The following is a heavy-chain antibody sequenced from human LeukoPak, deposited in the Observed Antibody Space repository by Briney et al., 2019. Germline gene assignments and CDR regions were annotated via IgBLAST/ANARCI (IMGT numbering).Heavy chain of an antibody. CDR3: ARPKATYYYYMDV. Sequence: SETLSLTCTVSGGSISSNGYYWGWIRQSPGEGLEWIGNIYYSGITYYNASLKSRVTISVDTSKNQFSLKLSSVTAADTAVYYCARPKATYYYYMDVWGKGTTVTVSS. CDR2: IYYSGIT. J-gene: IGHJ6*03. V-gene: IGHV4-39*07. CDR1: GGSISSNGYY.